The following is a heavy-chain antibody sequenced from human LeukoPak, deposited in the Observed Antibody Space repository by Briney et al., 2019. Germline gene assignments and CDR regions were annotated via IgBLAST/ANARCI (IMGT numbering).Heavy chain of an antibody. CDR1: GFAFSSYG. D-gene: IGHD6-13*01. CDR3: AREGIAAAGIFDY. Sequence: GGSLRLSCAASGFAFSSYGMSWVRQAPGKGLEWVSVIYSGGSTYYADSVKGRFTISRDNSKNTLYLQMNSLRAEDTAVYYCAREGIAAAGIFDYWGQGTLVTVSS. V-gene: IGHV3-53*01. CDR2: IYSGGST. J-gene: IGHJ4*02.